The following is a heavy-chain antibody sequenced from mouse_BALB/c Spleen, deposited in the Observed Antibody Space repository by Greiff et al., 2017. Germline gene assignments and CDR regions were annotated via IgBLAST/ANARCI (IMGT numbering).Heavy chain of an antibody. CDR3: ARCAITTVVAPYAMDY. CDR2: ISSGSSTI. J-gene: IGHJ4*01. D-gene: IGHD1-1*01. CDR1: GFTFSSFG. V-gene: IGHV5-17*02. Sequence: EVHLVESGGGLVQPGGSRKLSCAASGFTFSSFGMHWVRQAPEKGLEWVAYISSGSSTIYYADTVKGRFTISRDNPKNTLFLQMTSLRSEDTAMYYCARCAITTVVAPYAMDYWGQGTSVTVSS.